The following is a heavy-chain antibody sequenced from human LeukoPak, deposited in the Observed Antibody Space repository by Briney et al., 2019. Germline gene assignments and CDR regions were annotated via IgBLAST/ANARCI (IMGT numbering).Heavy chain of an antibody. V-gene: IGHV4-59*11. D-gene: IGHD6-25*01. J-gene: IGHJ5*02. Sequence: SETLSLTCTVSGGSISSHYWSWIRQPPGKGLEWIGYIYYSGSTNYNPSLKSRVTMSVDTSKNQFSLKLSSVTAADTAVYYCAGTRLVLIAATKPCWFDPWGQGTLVTVSS. CDR1: GGSISSHY. CDR3: AGTRLVLIAATKPCWFDP. CDR2: IYYSGST.